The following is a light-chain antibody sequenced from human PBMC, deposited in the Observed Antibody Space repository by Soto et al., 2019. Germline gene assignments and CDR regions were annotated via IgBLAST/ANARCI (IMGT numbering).Light chain of an antibody. J-gene: IGLJ1*01. CDR2: EVS. CDR3: SSYTSSSTL. CDR1: SSDVGSYNY. Sequence: QSVLTQPASVSGSPGQSLTISCTGTSSDVGSYNYVSWYQQHPGKAPKLIIYEVSDRPSGISSRFSGSKSGNTASLTISGLQTEDEADYYCSSYTSSSTLFGTGTKVTVL. V-gene: IGLV2-14*01.